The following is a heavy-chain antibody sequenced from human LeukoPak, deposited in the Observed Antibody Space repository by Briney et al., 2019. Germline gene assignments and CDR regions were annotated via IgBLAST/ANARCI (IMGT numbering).Heavy chain of an antibody. Sequence: PSETLSLTCTVSGGSISSYYWSWIRQPPGKGLEWIGYIYYSGSTNYNPSLKSRVTISVNTSKNQFSLKLSSVTAADTAVYYCARGSDSSGYYYVEWFDPWGQGTLVTVSS. CDR2: IYYSGST. D-gene: IGHD3-22*01. J-gene: IGHJ5*02. V-gene: IGHV4-59*08. CDR3: ARGSDSSGYYYVEWFDP. CDR1: GGSISSYY.